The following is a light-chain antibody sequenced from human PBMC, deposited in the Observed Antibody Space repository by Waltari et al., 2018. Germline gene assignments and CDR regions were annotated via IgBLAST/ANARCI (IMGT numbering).Light chain of an antibody. J-gene: IGLJ2*01. Sequence: QLVLTQSPSASASLGASVKLTCPLSSGPSTHTIPWPPQQPEKGPRYLMRVNSDGTHSKGDGIPDRFSGSTSGGERHLTISSLQSEDEADYYCQTWGTGTVVFGGGTKLTVL. CDR3: QTWGTGTVV. CDR1: SGPSTHT. V-gene: IGLV4-69*01. CDR2: VNSDGTH.